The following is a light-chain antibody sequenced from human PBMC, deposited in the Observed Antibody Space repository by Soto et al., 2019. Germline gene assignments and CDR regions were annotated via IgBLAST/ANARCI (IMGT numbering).Light chain of an antibody. J-gene: IGKJ4*01. V-gene: IGKV1-33*01. CDR3: KQYDNPTIT. Sequence: DIQMTQSPSSLSASVGDRVTITCQASQDISNYLNWYQQKPGKAPKLLIYDASNLETGVPSRFSGSGSGTDFTFTISSLQPEDIATYYCKQYDNPTITFGGGTKVEIK. CDR1: QDISNY. CDR2: DAS.